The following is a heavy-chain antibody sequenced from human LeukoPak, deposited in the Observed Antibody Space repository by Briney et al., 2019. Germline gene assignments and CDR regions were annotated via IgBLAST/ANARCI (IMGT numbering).Heavy chain of an antibody. CDR3: ARVGGGYFDY. CDR1: GYSFTSYW. Sequence: GESLKISCKGSGYSFTSYWFGWVRQLPGKGLEWMGIIYPGDSGTRYSPSFQGQVTISADKSISTAYLQWSSLKDSDTAMYDCARVGGGYFDYWGQGRLVIVSS. CDR2: IYPGDSGT. D-gene: IGHD3-16*01. V-gene: IGHV5-51*01. J-gene: IGHJ4*02.